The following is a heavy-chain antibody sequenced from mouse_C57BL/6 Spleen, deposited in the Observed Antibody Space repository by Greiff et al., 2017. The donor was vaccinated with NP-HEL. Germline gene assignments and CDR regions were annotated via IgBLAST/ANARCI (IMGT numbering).Heavy chain of an antibody. V-gene: IGHV1-22*01. CDR2: INPNTGGP. CDR1: GYTFTDYN. CDR3: ARTLYDMDY. J-gene: IGHJ4*01. Sequence: EVQLQQSGPELVKPGASVKMSCKASGYTFTDYNMHWLKQSHGKSLEWIGYINPNTGGPSYHQKFKGKATLTVNKSSSTAYMELRSLTSEDAAVYYCARTLYDMDYWGQGTSVTVSS.